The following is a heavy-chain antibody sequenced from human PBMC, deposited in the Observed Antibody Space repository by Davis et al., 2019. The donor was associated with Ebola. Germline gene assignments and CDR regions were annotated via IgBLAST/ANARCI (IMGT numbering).Heavy chain of an antibody. V-gene: IGHV3-23*01. CDR1: GFTLAGYA. CDR3: AVRWLWGIDFDH. D-gene: IGHD6-19*01. J-gene: IGHJ4*02. CDR2: MSGTSDNT. Sequence: GESLKISCVASGFTLAGYAMTWVRQAPGKGLEWVSGMSGTSDNTYYGDSVKGRFTIFKDSSKNTLHLQMNSLRAEDTAVYYCAVRWLWGIDFDHWGQGALVTVSS.